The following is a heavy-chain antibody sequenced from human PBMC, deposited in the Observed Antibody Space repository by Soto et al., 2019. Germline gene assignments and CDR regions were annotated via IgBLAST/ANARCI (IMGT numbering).Heavy chain of an antibody. D-gene: IGHD2-2*01. Sequence: EVQLVESGGGLVKPGGSLRLSCAASGFTFSSYSMNWVRQAPGKGLEWVSSISSSSSYIYYADSVKGRFTISRDNAKNSLYLQMNSLRAEDTAVYYCARDERPYNCSSTSCYPYYFDYWGQGTLVTVSS. J-gene: IGHJ4*02. V-gene: IGHV3-21*01. CDR3: ARDERPYNCSSTSCYPYYFDY. CDR1: GFTFSSYS. CDR2: ISSSSSYI.